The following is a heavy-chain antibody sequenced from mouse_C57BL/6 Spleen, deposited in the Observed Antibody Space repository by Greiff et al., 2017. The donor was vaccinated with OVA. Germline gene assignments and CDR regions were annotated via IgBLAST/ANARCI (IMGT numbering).Heavy chain of an antibody. CDR2: IYPRSGNT. CDR3: ARSGWDVCDY. D-gene: IGHD4-1*01. Sequence: QVQLKESGAELARPGASVKLSCKASGYTFTSYGISWVKQRTGQGLEWIGEIYPRSGNTYYNEKFKGKATLTADKSSSTAYMELRSLTSEDSAVYFCARSGWDVCDYWGQGTTLTVSS. J-gene: IGHJ2*01. V-gene: IGHV1-81*01. CDR1: GYTFTSYG.